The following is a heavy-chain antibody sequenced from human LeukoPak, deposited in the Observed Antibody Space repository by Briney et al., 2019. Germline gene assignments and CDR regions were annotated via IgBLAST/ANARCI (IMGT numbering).Heavy chain of an antibody. CDR2: ISSTSGAV. J-gene: IGHJ4*02. CDR1: GFTFSSYA. D-gene: IGHD2-15*01. V-gene: IGHV3-48*02. CDR3: AQKGGTDH. Sequence: GGSLRLSCAASGFTFSSYAMHWVRQAPGKGLEWISYISSTSGAVYYADSVKGRFTISRDNAKNSLYLQMSSLRNEDTAIYYCAQKGGTDHWGQGTLVTVSS.